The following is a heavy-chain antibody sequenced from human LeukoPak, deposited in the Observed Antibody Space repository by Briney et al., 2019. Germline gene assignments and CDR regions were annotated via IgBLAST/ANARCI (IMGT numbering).Heavy chain of an antibody. D-gene: IGHD3-22*01. CDR1: GFTFSSYG. Sequence: GGSLRLSCAAPGFTFSSYGMHWVRQAPGKRLEWVAVISYDGSNKYYADSVKGRFTISRDNSKNTLYLQMNSLRAEDTAVYYCAEGGDSSGYYFDHWGQGTLVTVSS. CDR3: AEGGDSSGYYFDH. J-gene: IGHJ4*02. V-gene: IGHV3-30*03. CDR2: ISYDGSNK.